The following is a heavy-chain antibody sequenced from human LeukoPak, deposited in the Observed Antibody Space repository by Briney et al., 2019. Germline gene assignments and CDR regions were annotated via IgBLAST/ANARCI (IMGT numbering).Heavy chain of an antibody. CDR2: IYPGDSDT. D-gene: IGHD3-10*01. Sequence: PGESLKISCKGSGCSFTSYWIGWVRQMPGKGLEWMGIIYPGDSDTRYSPSFQGQVTISADKSISTAYLQWSSLKASDTAMYYCARLKYYGSAKRPYYYGMDVWGKGTTVTVSS. CDR3: ARLKYYGSAKRPYYYGMDV. J-gene: IGHJ6*04. V-gene: IGHV5-51*01. CDR1: GCSFTSYW.